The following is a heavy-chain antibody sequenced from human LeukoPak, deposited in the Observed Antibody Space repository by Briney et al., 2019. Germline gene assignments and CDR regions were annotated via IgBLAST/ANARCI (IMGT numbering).Heavy chain of an antibody. CDR1: GYTFTGYY. V-gene: IGHV1-2*02. J-gene: IGHJ4*02. Sequence: ASVKVSCKASGYTFTGYYMHWVRQAPGQGLEWMGWINPNSGGTNYAQKFQGRVTMTRDTSISTAYMELSSLTSDDTAVYYCARKKVEVVATYDYWGQGTLITVSS. D-gene: IGHD5-12*01. CDR3: ARKKVEVVATYDY. CDR2: INPNSGGT.